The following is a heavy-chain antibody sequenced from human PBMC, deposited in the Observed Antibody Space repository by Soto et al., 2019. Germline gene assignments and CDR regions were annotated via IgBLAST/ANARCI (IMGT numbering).Heavy chain of an antibody. Sequence: GESLKISCNGSGYSFASYWIGWVRQMPGKGLEWMGIIYPGDSDTRYSPSFQGQVTISADKSISTAYLQWSSLKASDTAMYYCASHSSIAARPTQYYYYGMDVWGQGTTVTVSS. J-gene: IGHJ6*02. CDR1: GYSFASYW. CDR2: IYPGDSDT. CDR3: ASHSSIAARPTQYYYYGMDV. V-gene: IGHV5-51*01. D-gene: IGHD6-6*01.